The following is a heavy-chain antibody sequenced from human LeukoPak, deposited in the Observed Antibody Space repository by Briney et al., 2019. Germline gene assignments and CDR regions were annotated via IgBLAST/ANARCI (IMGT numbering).Heavy chain of an antibody. V-gene: IGHV4-39*07. J-gene: IGHJ4*02. CDR1: GGSISSSSYY. CDR2: IYYSGST. Sequence: SETLSLTCTVSGGSISSSSYYWGWIRQPPGKGLEWIGSIYYSGSTYYNSSLKSRVTISVDTSKNQFSLKLSSVTAADTAVYYCARVLDYYGSGTYSFDYWGQGTLVTVSS. D-gene: IGHD3-10*01. CDR3: ARVLDYYGSGTYSFDY.